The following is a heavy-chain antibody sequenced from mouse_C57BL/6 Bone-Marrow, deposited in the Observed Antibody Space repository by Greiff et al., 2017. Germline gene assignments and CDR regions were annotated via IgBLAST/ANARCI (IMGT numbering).Heavy chain of an antibody. CDR1: GFTFTDYY. D-gene: IGHD2-4*01. CDR3: ARWRYDYDDGGSYYAMDY. Sequence: EVKLMESGGGLVQPGGSLSLSCAASGFTFTDYYMSWVRQPPGKALEWLGFIRNKANGYTTEYSASVKGRFTISRDNSQSILYLQMNALRAEDSATYYCARWRYDYDDGGSYYAMDYWGQGTSVTVSS. V-gene: IGHV7-3*01. J-gene: IGHJ4*01. CDR2: IRNKANGYTT.